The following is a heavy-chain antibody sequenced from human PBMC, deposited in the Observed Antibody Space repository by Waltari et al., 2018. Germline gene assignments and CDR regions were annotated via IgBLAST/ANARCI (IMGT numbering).Heavy chain of an antibody. CDR3: ASGPYDYGDSHGMDV. CDR1: GFTFSSYG. D-gene: IGHD4-17*01. Sequence: QLQLVEAGGGVVQPGRSLSLSCAASGFTFSSYGMHWVRQARGKGLGWVAVIWYDGMHKYYADSVKGRFTISRDNSKNALYLQMNSLRAEDTAVYYCASGPYDYGDSHGMDVWGQGTTVTVSS. J-gene: IGHJ6*02. V-gene: IGHV3-33*01. CDR2: IWYDGMHK.